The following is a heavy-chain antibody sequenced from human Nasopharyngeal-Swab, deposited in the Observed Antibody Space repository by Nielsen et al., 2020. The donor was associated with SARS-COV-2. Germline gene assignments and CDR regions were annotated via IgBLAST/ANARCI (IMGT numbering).Heavy chain of an antibody. D-gene: IGHD2-15*01. CDR3: ARDRGGCSGGSCYPDN. V-gene: IGHV4-61*01. CDR2: IVYSRST. Sequence: SETLSPTCTVPGGSVSSGSYYGSWIRQPPGKGLEWIGYIVYSRSTNYNPSPKSRVTITIDTSTNKFSLKLTSVTAEDTAVYYCARDRGGCSGGSCYPDNWGQGTLVTVSS. J-gene: IGHJ4*02. CDR1: GGSVSSGSYY.